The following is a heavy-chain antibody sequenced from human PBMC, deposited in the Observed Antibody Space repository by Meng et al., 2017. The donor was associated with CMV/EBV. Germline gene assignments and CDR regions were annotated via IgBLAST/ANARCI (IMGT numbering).Heavy chain of an antibody. CDR1: GFPFSDYY. D-gene: IGHD6-19*01. CDR2: VNSNNDAT. Sequence: QVQLVQLGAEMKKPGASVKVSCTTSGFPFSDYYIHWVRQAPGQGLEWMGWVNSNNDATNYARKFQGRVSMTRDTSISTAHMELSRLMSDDTAVYYCVRSSGWSLFDYWGQGTLVTVSS. CDR3: VRSSGWSLFDY. V-gene: IGHV1-2*02. J-gene: IGHJ4*02.